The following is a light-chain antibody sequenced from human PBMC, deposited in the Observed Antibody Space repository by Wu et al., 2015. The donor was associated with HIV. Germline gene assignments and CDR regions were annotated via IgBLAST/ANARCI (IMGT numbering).Light chain of an antibody. CDR2: DAS. CDR1: QSVSSNY. Sequence: EIVMTQSPATLSVSPGERATLSCRASQSVSSNYLAWYQQKPGLAPRLLIYDASNRATGIPDRFSGSGSGTDFTLSISRLEPEDFAVYYCQQYDSSPWTFGQGTKVEIK. J-gene: IGKJ1*01. CDR3: QQYDSSPWT. V-gene: IGKV3D-20*01.